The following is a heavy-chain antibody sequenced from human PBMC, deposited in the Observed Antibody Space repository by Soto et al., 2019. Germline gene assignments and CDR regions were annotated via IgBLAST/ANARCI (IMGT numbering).Heavy chain of an antibody. D-gene: IGHD6-6*01. V-gene: IGHV1-69*13. CDR1: GGTFSIYA. CDR3: ASRPPQGYYYYFGMDV. CDR2: IIPIFGTA. Sequence: SVKVSCKASGGTFSIYAISCVGQSPLRWLEGMGGIIPIFGTANYAQKFQGRVTITADESTSTAYMELSSLRSEDTAVYYCASRPPQGYYYYFGMDVWGQGTTVTVSS. J-gene: IGHJ6*02.